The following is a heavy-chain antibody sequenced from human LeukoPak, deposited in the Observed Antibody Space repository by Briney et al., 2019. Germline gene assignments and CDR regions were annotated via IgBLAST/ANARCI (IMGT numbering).Heavy chain of an antibody. CDR2: ISSSGSTV. Sequence: GGSLRLSCAASGFTFSDYYMSWIRQAPGKGLEWVSYISSSGSTVYYADPVKGRFTISRDNAKNSLYLQMNSLRAEDTAVYYCARGPTYCSSSSCLQGEWGQGTLVTVSS. V-gene: IGHV3-11*04. CDR1: GFTFSDYY. CDR3: ARGPTYCSSSSCLQGE. D-gene: IGHD2-15*01. J-gene: IGHJ4*02.